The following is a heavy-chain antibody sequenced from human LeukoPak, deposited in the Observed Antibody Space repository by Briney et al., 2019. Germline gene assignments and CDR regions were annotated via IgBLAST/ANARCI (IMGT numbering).Heavy chain of an antibody. J-gene: IGHJ4*02. V-gene: IGHV3-7*01. CDR2: IKQDGSEK. CDR3: ARDRTYCSGGSCYTDY. D-gene: IGHD2-15*01. CDR1: GFTFSNSW. Sequence: GGSLRLSCAASGFTFSNSWMSWVRQAPGKGLEWVANIKQDGSEKYYVDSVKGRFTISRDNAKNSLYLQMNSLRAEDTAVYYCARDRTYCSGGSCYTDYWGQGTLVTVSS.